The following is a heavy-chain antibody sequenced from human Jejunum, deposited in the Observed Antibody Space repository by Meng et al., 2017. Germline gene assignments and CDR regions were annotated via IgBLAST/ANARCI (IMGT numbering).Heavy chain of an antibody. V-gene: IGHV4-59*11. CDR2: IYYSGNT. CDR3: ASAGSSGWYWYFDL. Sequence: GSLRLSCTVSGGSLSGHYWSWIRQPPGKGLEWIGHIYYSGNTNYNPSLKSRVTISVDTSENQFSLQLNSVTAADTAVYYCASAGSSGWYWYFDLWGRGTLVPVSS. D-gene: IGHD6-19*01. CDR1: GGSLSGHY. J-gene: IGHJ2*01.